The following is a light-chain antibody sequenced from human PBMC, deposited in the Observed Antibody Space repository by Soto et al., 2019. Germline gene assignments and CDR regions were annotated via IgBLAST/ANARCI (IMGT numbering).Light chain of an antibody. V-gene: IGKV3-20*01. CDR1: QSVSSK. J-gene: IGKJ1*01. CDR2: GAS. Sequence: EIVMTQSPATLSLSTGERATISCRASQSVSSKLAWYQKKPGQAPRLLIYGASTRATGIPARFSGSGSGTDFTLTISRLEPEDFAVYYCQQYGSSPPWTFGQGTKVDIK. CDR3: QQYGSSPPWT.